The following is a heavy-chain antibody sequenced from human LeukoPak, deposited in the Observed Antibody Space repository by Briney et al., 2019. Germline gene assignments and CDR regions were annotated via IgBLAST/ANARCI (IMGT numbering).Heavy chain of an antibody. V-gene: IGHV1-46*01. J-gene: IGHJ4*02. Sequence: AAVKVSFNASGYTFTKNYMQLVRQAPGQGLELMGIINPSGGRTRYAEKLQPRVTMPRDTSKSTVYMEVSRLKSEDTAVYYCARRTDYPLTGDYWGQGTLVPVSS. D-gene: IGHD7-27*01. CDR2: INPSGGRT. CDR3: ARRTDYPLTGDY. CDR1: GYTFTKNY.